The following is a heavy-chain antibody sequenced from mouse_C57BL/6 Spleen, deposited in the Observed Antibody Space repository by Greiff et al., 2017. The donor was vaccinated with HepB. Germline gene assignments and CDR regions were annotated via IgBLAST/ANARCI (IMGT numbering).Heavy chain of an antibody. V-gene: IGHV14-4*01. J-gene: IGHJ2*01. D-gene: IGHD2-3*01. CDR1: GFNIKDDY. CDR2: IDPENGDT. Sequence: EVQLQQSGAELVRPGASVKLSCTASGFNIKDDYMHWVKQRPEQGLEWIGWIDPENGDTEYASKFQGKATITADTSSNTAYLQLSSLTSEDTAVYYGTTYTPYDGYYGNYWGQGTTLTVAS. CDR3: TTYTPYDGYYGNY.